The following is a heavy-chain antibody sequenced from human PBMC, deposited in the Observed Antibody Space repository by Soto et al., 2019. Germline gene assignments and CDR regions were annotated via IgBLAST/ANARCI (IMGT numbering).Heavy chain of an antibody. CDR3: ARHSGVAEDGTD. CDR2: IYPGDSDT. Sequence: PGESLKISCKGSGYSFTTNWISWVRQMPGKGLEWMGVIYPGDSDTRNSPSFQGQVAISADKSINPAYLQWSSLKASDTAMYYCARHSGVAEDGTDWGQGTLVTVSS. CDR1: GYSFTTNW. V-gene: IGHV5-51*01. D-gene: IGHD6-13*01. J-gene: IGHJ1*01.